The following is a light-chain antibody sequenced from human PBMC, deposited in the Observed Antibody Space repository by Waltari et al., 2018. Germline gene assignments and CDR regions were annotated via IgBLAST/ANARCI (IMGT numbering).Light chain of an antibody. CDR3: SSYVSSN. Sequence: ALPQPASVSGSPGQSITISCTGITSHIDPYKSVSWSQQQPGKAPKLIIYDVNVRPSRVSNRFSGSKSGNTASLTISGLQADDEADYYCSSYVSSNFGSGTKVTVL. V-gene: IGLV2-14*03. CDR2: DVN. CDR1: TSHIDPYKS. J-gene: IGLJ1*01.